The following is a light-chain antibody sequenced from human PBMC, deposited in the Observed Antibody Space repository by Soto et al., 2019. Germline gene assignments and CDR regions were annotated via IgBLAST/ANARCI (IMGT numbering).Light chain of an antibody. CDR2: EGS. CDR3: CSYAGSSPPYV. V-gene: IGLV2-23*01. CDR1: SSDVGSYNL. Sequence: QSVLTQPASVSGSPGQSITISCTGTSSDVGSYNLVSWYQQHPGKAPKLMIYEGSKRPSGVSNRFSGSKSGNTASLTISGPQPEDEADYYCCSYAGSSPPYVFGTGTKLTVL. J-gene: IGLJ1*01.